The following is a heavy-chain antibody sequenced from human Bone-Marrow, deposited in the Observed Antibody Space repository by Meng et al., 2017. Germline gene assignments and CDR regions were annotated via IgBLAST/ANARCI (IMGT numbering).Heavy chain of an antibody. CDR1: GFTFDDYA. CDR2: ISWDGGST. J-gene: IGHJ6*02. Sequence: GESLKISCAASGFTFDDYAMHWVRQAPGKGLEWVSLISWDGGSTYYADSVKGRFTISRDNSKNSLYLQMNSLRAEDTALYYCAKDMSRTTVTEEYYYYYGMDVWGQGPTVTVSS. CDR3: AKDMSRTTVTEEYYYYYGMDV. V-gene: IGHV3-43D*04. D-gene: IGHD4-17*01.